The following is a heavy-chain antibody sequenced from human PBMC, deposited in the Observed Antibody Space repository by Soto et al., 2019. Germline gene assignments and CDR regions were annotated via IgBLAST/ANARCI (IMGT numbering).Heavy chain of an antibody. D-gene: IGHD2-15*01. CDR1: GGSFSGYY. V-gene: IGHV4-34*01. Sequence: SETLSLTCAVYGGSFSGYYWSWIRQPPGKGLEWIGEINHSGSTNYNPSLKSRVTISVDTSKNQFSLKLSSVTAADTAVYYFARRAVVVVAAMREDYFGYWGQGTLVTVSS. CDR3: ARRAVVVVAAMREDYFGY. J-gene: IGHJ4*02. CDR2: INHSGST.